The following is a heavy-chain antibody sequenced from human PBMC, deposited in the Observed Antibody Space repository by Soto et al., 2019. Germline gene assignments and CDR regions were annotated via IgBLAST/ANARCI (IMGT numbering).Heavy chain of an antibody. CDR3: ERDFITVIGGEFYYYFGMDV. J-gene: IGHJ6*02. V-gene: IGHV4-34*01. D-gene: IGHD3-10*01. CDR2: INQSGTT. CDR1: GGSFREYY. Sequence: SETLSLTCAVNGGSFREYYWSWLRQPPGKGLEWIGEINQSGTTHYNPSLTSRINVSIDTSKTQNSLNLTSVTAADTATAYCERDFITVIGGEFYYYFGMDVWGQGTTVTVS.